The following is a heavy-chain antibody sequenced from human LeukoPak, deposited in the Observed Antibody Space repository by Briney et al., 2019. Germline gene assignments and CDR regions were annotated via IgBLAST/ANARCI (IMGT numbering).Heavy chain of an antibody. J-gene: IGHJ3*01. Sequence: PGGSLRLSCAASGFTVSSNHMSWVRQAPGKGLKWVSIIYSGGTTYYADSVKGRFTISRDNSKNTLYLQMNTLRAEDTAAYYCARDADYGGSPDAFDVWGRGTIVTVSS. CDR2: IYSGGTT. CDR1: GFTVSSNH. CDR3: ARDADYGGSPDAFDV. D-gene: IGHD4-23*01. V-gene: IGHV3-53*01.